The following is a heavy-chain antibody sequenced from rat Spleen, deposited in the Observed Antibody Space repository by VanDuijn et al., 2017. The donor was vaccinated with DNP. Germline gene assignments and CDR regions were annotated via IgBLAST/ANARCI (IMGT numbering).Heavy chain of an antibody. CDR1: GYSITSSYR. V-gene: IGHV3-3*01. D-gene: IGHD1-4*01. CDR3: ARWPGYNPPYAMDA. J-gene: IGHJ4*01. Sequence: EVQLQESGPGLVKPSQSLSLTCSVTGYSITSSYRWNWIRKFPGNKLEWRGSINSADNTNYNPSLKSRISISRDTSKNHLFLQVNSVTAEDTATYHCARWPGYNPPYAMDAWGQGTSVTVSS. CDR2: INSADNT.